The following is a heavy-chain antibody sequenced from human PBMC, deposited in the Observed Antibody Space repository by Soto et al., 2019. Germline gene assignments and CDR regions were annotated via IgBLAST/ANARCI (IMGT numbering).Heavy chain of an antibody. Sequence: QVQLVESGGGVVQPGRSLRLSCAASGFTFSSYAMHWVRQAPGKGLEWVAVIPDDGRNKYYADTVKGRFTISRDISKNTLYLQMNSLRAEDTAVYYCASSFAGTTGTGIDYWGQGTLVAVSS. CDR3: ASSFAGTTGTGIDY. J-gene: IGHJ4*02. CDR2: IPDDGRNK. D-gene: IGHD1-1*01. CDR1: GFTFSSYA. V-gene: IGHV3-30*04.